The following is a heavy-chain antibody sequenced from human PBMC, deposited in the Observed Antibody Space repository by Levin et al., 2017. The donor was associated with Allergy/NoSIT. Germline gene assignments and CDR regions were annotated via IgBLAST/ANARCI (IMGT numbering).Heavy chain of an antibody. J-gene: IGHJ4*02. CDR3: ARDQHSSGWNAADY. D-gene: IGHD6-19*01. CDR1: GFPFSKYA. CDR2: ISSDGSNK. V-gene: IGHV3-30*04. Sequence: SCAASGFPFSKYAMHWVRQAPGKGLEWVAVISSDGSNKYYAASVKGRFTISRGNSQNTLYLQMNSLRAEDTAVYCCARDQHSSGWNAADYWGQGTLVTVSS.